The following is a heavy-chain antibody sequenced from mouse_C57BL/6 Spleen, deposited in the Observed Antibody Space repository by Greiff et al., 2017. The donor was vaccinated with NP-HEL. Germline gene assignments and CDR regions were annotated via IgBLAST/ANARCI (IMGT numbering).Heavy chain of an antibody. CDR3: AKEAQEDYDSWFAY. J-gene: IGHJ3*01. Sequence: QVQLQQPGAELVKPGASVKLSCKASGYTFTSYWMHWVKQRPGQGLEWIGMIHPNSGSTNYNEKFKSKATLTVDKSSSTAYMQLSSLTSEDSAVYYCAKEAQEDYDSWFAYWGQGTLVTVSA. D-gene: IGHD2-4*01. CDR1: GYTFTSYW. CDR2: IHPNSGST. V-gene: IGHV1-64*01.